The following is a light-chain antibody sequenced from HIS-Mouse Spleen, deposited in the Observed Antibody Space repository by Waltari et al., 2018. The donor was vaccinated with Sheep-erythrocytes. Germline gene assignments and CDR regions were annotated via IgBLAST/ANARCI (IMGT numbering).Light chain of an antibody. Sequence: EIVLTQSPATLSLSPGERATLSCRASQSVSSYLAWYQQKPGQAPRLLIHDAPNRATGIPARFSGSGSGTDFTLTISSLEPEDFAVYYCQQRSNWPPYTFGQGTKLEIK. CDR2: DAP. V-gene: IGKV3-11*01. CDR1: QSVSSY. CDR3: QQRSNWPPYT. J-gene: IGKJ2*01.